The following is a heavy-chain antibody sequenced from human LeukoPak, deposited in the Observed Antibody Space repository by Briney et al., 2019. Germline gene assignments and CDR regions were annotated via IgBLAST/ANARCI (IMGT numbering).Heavy chain of an antibody. D-gene: IGHD1-26*01. Sequence: SETLSLTCTVSGGSMNSSSYYWGWVRQPPGKGLEWIGSIYYRGNTYYNPSLKSRVTISADTSKNQFSLKLSSVTAADTAVFYCARRWLWEPTPFDYWGQGTLVTVSS. CDR2: IYYRGNT. J-gene: IGHJ4*02. V-gene: IGHV4-39*01. CDR3: ARRWLWEPTPFDY. CDR1: GGSMNSSSYY.